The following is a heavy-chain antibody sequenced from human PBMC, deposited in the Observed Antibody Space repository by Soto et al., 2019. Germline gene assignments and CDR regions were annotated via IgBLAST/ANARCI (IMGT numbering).Heavy chain of an antibody. D-gene: IGHD3-22*01. J-gene: IGHJ4*02. V-gene: IGHV4-30-4*01. CDR1: GGSISSGDYY. CDR3: ARVWDSSGPNFDY. Sequence: TSETLSLTCTVSGGSISSGDYYWSWIRQPPGKGLEWIGYIYYSGSTYYNPSLKSRVTISVDTSKNQFSLKLSSVTAADTAVYYCARVWDSSGPNFDYWGQGTLVTVSS. CDR2: IYYSGST.